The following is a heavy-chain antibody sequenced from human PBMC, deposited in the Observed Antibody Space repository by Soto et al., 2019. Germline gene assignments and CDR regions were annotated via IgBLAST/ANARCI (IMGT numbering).Heavy chain of an antibody. V-gene: IGHV1-69*01. Sequence: QVQLVQSGAEVKKPGSSVKVSCKASGGTFSSYAISWVRQAPGQGLEWMGGIIPIFGTANYAQKFQGRVTITADESTSTAYMELSSLRSEDTAVYYCARDRRRGYSYGSYYYYGMDVWGQGTTVTVSS. CDR1: GGTFSSYA. D-gene: IGHD5-18*01. CDR2: IIPIFGTA. J-gene: IGHJ6*02. CDR3: ARDRRRGYSYGSYYYYGMDV.